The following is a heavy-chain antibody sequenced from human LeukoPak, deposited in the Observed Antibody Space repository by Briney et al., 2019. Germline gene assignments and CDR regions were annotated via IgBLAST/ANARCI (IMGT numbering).Heavy chain of an antibody. J-gene: IGHJ6*03. CDR1: GGSISSYY. Sequence: PSETLSLTCTVSGGSISSYYWGWIRQPPGKGLEWIGYIYYSGSTNYNPSLKSRVTISVDTSKNQFSLKLRSVTAADTAVYYCARGGSGTRWLQFYYYYYYMDVWGKGTTVTVSS. CDR2: IYYSGST. V-gene: IGHV4-59*01. CDR3: ARGGSGTRWLQFYYYYYYMDV. D-gene: IGHD5-24*01.